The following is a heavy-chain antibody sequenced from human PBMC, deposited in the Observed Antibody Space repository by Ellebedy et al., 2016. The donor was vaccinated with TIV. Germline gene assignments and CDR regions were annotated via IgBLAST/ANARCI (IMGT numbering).Heavy chain of an antibody. Sequence: ASVKVSXXASGYTFTGYYMHWVRQAPGQGLEWMGWINPNSGGTNYAQKFQGWVTMTRDTSISTAYMELSRLRSDDTAVYYCARGGGFDWLFPLDYWGQGTLVTVSS. CDR1: GYTFTGYY. CDR3: ARGGGFDWLFPLDY. D-gene: IGHD3-9*01. V-gene: IGHV1-2*04. J-gene: IGHJ4*02. CDR2: INPNSGGT.